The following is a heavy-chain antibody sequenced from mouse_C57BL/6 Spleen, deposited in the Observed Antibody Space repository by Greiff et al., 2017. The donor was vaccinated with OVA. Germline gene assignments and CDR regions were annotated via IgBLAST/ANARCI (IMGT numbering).Heavy chain of an antibody. V-gene: IGHV1-82*01. CDR1: GYAFSSSW. J-gene: IGHJ3*01. D-gene: IGHD2-10*02. Sequence: VKVVESGPELVKPGASVKISCKASGYAFSSSWMNWVKQRPGKGLEWIGRIYPGDGDINYNGKLKGKATLTADKSSRTAYMQRISLTSEDSAVYFCATSNWFAYWGQGTLVTVSA. CDR2: IYPGDGDI. CDR3: ATSNWFAY.